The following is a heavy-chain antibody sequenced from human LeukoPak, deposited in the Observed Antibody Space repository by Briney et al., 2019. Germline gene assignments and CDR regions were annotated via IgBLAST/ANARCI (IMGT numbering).Heavy chain of an antibody. CDR1: GFTFSSFD. CDR2: ITSSGSYI. Sequence: PGGSLRLSCAASGFTFSSFDMNWVRQAPGKGLEWVSSITSSGSYIFYADSVKGRFTISRDNAKNSLYLQMNSLRAEDTAVYYCARQGLAYYYDSSGYYRTINWFDPWGQGTLVTVSS. CDR3: ARQGLAYYYDSSGYYRTINWFDP. J-gene: IGHJ5*02. V-gene: IGHV3-21*01. D-gene: IGHD3-22*01.